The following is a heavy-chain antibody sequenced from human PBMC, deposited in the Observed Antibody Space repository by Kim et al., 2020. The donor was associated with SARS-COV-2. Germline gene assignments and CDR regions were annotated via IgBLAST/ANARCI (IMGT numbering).Heavy chain of an antibody. D-gene: IGHD6-19*01. J-gene: IGHJ6*02. CDR2: ISGSGDST. Sequence: GGSLRLSCAASGFTFNSYAMSWVRQAPGKGLEWVSTISGSGDSTYYTDSVKGRFTISRDNSKNTLYLQMNSLRAEDTAVYYCAKDLTMAVAGYYYYYYGMDVWGQGTTVTVSS. CDR3: AKDLTMAVAGYYYYYYGMDV. CDR1: GFTFNSYA. V-gene: IGHV3-23*01.